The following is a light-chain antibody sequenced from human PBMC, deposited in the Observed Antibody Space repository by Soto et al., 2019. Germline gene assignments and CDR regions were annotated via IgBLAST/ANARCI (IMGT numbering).Light chain of an antibody. CDR1: QSVSSY. CDR2: DAS. CDR3: QQYNNWPWT. V-gene: IGKV3-11*01. J-gene: IGKJ1*01. Sequence: EVVLTHSPATLSLSPCERATLSSRASQSVSSYLAWYQQKPGQAPRLLIYDASNRATGIPARFSGSGSGTDFILTISSLEPEDFAVYYCQQYNNWPWTFGQGTKVDI.